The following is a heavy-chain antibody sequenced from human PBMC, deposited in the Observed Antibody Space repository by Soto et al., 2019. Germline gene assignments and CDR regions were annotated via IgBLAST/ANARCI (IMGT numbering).Heavy chain of an antibody. Sequence: EVQLVESGGGSVQPGGSLRLSCAASGSTVSGHWMHWVRQEPGRGLVWVSLISPDGSVTTYADSVKGRFTISRDNAKNTLTLQMNSLRAEDTAVYYCARGINYAMDVWGQGTTVTVPS. CDR3: ARGINYAMDV. CDR1: GSTVSGHW. CDR2: ISPDGSVT. V-gene: IGHV3-74*01. J-gene: IGHJ6*02.